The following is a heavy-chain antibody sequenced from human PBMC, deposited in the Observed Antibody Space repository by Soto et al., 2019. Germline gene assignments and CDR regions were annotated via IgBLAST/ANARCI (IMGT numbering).Heavy chain of an antibody. Sequence: PSETLSLTCTVSGGSISSGGYYWSWIRQHPGKGLEWIGYIYYSGSTYYNPSLKSRVTISVDTSKNQFSLKLSSVTAADTAVYYCARGSITIFGVVWNGFDYWGQGTLVTVSS. J-gene: IGHJ4*02. V-gene: IGHV4-31*03. D-gene: IGHD3-3*01. CDR3: ARGSITIFGVVWNGFDY. CDR1: GGSISSGGYY. CDR2: IYYSGST.